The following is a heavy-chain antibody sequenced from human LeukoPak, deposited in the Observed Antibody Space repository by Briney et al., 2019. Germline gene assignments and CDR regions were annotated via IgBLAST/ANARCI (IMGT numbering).Heavy chain of an antibody. CDR2: ISAYNGNT. J-gene: IGHJ4*02. V-gene: IGHV1-18*01. D-gene: IGHD3-22*01. CDR3: ASASYYYDSSCYHY. Sequence: ASVKVSCKASGYTFTSYGISWVRQAPGQGLEWMGWISAYNGNTNYAQKLQGRVTMTTDTSTSTAYMELRRLRSDDTAVYYCASASYYYDSSCYHYWGQGTLVTLS. CDR1: GYTFTSYG.